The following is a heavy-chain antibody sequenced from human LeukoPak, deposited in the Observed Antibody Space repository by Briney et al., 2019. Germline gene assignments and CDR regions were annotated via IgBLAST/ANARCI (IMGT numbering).Heavy chain of an antibody. Sequence: GGSLRLYCAASGFTFNSYAMSWVRQAPGKELEWVSAISGSGGSTYYADSVKGRFTISRDNSKNTLYLQMNSLRAEDTAVYYCAKGSMIVVVTTPPGYFDYWGQRTLVTVSS. CDR3: AKGSMIVVVTTPPGYFDY. J-gene: IGHJ4*02. D-gene: IGHD3-22*01. CDR2: ISGSGGST. V-gene: IGHV3-23*01. CDR1: GFTFNSYA.